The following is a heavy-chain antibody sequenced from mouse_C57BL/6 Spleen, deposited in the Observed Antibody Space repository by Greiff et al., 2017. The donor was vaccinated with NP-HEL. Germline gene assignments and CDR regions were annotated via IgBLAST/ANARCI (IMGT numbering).Heavy chain of an antibody. J-gene: IGHJ4*01. CDR3: ARAYYSNYEGYYYAMDY. CDR2: ISDGGSYT. CDR1: GFTFSSYA. V-gene: IGHV5-4*01. Sequence: EVQVVESGGGLVKPGGSLKLSCAASGFTFSSYAMSWVRQTPEKRLEWVATISDGGSYTYYPDNVKGRFTISRDNAKNNLYLQMSHLKSEDTAMYYCARAYYSNYEGYYYAMDYWGQGTSVTVSS. D-gene: IGHD2-5*01.